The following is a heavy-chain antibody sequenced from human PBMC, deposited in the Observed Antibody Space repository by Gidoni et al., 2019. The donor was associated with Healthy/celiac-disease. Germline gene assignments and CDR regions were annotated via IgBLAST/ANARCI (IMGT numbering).Heavy chain of an antibody. D-gene: IGHD4-17*01. J-gene: IGHJ4*02. CDR1: GFTFSSYW. V-gene: IGHV3-74*01. CDR2: INSDGSST. Sequence: EVQLVESGGGFVQPWGSLRLACAASGFTFSSYWMHWVRQAPGKGLVWVSRINSDGSSTSYADSVKGRFTISRDNAKNTLYLQMNSLRAEDTAVYYCASPSGAHYGYFDYWGQGTLVTVSS. CDR3: ASPSGAHYGYFDY.